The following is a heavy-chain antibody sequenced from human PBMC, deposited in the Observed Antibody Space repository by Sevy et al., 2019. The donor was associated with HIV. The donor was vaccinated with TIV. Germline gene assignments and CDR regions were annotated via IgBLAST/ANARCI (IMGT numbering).Heavy chain of an antibody. Sequence: SDTLSLTCSVSGGSISNSAYYWGWIRQPPGKGLEWIGNIYYIGNTYYKPSLKSRVTISVDTSKNQFSLQLGSVTAADTAVYYCARWTMGITMIQGEFDSWGQGTLVTVSS. V-gene: IGHV4-39*01. CDR2: IYYIGNT. CDR1: GGSISNSAYY. D-gene: IGHD3-10*01. J-gene: IGHJ5*01. CDR3: ARWTMGITMIQGEFDS.